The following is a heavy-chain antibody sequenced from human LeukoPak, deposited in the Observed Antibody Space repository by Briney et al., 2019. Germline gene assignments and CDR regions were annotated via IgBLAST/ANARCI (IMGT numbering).Heavy chain of an antibody. D-gene: IGHD3-10*01. CDR3: ATRGDVTMVRGLSRIPLGY. J-gene: IGHJ4*02. V-gene: IGHV3-15*01. CDR2: IKSKTDGGTI. CDR1: GFTFSNAW. Sequence: GGSLRLSCVVSGFTFSNAWMSWVRQAPGKGLEWVGRIKSKTDGGTIDYAAPVKGRFTISRDDSENTLYLQMNSLHTEDTAVYYCATRGDVTMVRGLSRIPLGYWGQGTLVTVSS.